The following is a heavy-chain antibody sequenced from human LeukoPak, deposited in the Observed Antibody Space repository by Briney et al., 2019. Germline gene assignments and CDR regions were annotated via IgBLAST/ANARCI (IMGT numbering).Heavy chain of an antibody. CDR2: ISTSSSHI. J-gene: IGHJ2*01. CDR1: GFTFRNYF. Sequence: GGSLRLSCAASGFTFRNYFMSWVRQAPGKGLEWLSSISTSSSHIYYTDSVKGRFTISRDNAKNSLSLQMNSLRAEDTAVFYCARALRSRCLFDLWGRGTLVTVSS. V-gene: IGHV3-21*01. D-gene: IGHD4-17*01. CDR3: ARALRSRCLFDL.